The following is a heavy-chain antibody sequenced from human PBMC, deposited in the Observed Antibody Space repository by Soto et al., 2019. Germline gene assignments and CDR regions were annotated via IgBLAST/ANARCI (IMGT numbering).Heavy chain of an antibody. Sequence: PSETLSLTCAVYGGSFSGYYWSWIRQPPGKGLEWIGEINHSGSTNYNPSLKSRVTISVDTSKNQFSLKLSSVTAADTAVYYCARGRGNYDFWSGYYPANSYFYYYGMDVWGQGTTVTVSS. V-gene: IGHV4-34*01. CDR3: ARGRGNYDFWSGYYPANSYFYYYGMDV. J-gene: IGHJ6*02. CDR2: INHSGST. CDR1: GGSFSGYY. D-gene: IGHD3-3*01.